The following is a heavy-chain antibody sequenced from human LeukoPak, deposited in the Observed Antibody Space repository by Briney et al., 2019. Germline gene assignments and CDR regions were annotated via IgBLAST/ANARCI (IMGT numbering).Heavy chain of an antibody. Sequence: PSETLSLTCTVSGGSFSSHYWSWIRQPPGKGLEWIGYISYIGSTNYNPSLKSRVTISVDTSKNQFSLKLSSVTAADTAVYYCARDPTTVTKGLDISGQGTMVTVSS. CDR3: ARDPTTVTKGLDI. V-gene: IGHV4-59*11. CDR1: GGSFSSHY. CDR2: ISYIGST. J-gene: IGHJ3*02. D-gene: IGHD4-11*01.